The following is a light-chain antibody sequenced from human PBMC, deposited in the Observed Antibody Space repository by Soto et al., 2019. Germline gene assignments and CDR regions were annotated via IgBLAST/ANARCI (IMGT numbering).Light chain of an antibody. V-gene: IGLV8-61*01. CDR2: STN. CDR3: ALYMGSGIWV. J-gene: IGLJ3*02. CDR1: SGSVSTSYY. Sequence: QTVVTQEPSFSVSPGRTVTLTCGLSSGSVSTSYYPSWYQQTPVQAPRTVIYSTNTRSSGVPDRFSGSILGHKAALPITGAQADDQDDYYCALYMGSGIWVFGEGTKVTVL.